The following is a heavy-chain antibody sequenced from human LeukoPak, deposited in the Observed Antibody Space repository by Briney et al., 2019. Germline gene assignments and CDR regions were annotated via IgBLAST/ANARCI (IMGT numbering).Heavy chain of an antibody. CDR3: ARSLITMIAHDAFDI. CDR1: GGTFSRYA. Sequence: SVKVSCKASGGTFSRYAISWVRQAPGHGLEWMGRIIPILGIANYAQKFQGRVTITADKSTSTAYMELSSLRSEDTAVYYCARSLITMIAHDAFDIWGQGTMVTVSS. V-gene: IGHV1-69*04. CDR2: IIPILGIA. D-gene: IGHD3-22*01. J-gene: IGHJ3*02.